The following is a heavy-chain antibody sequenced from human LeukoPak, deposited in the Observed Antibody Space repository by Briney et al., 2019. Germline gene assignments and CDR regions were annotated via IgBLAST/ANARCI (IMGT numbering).Heavy chain of an antibody. V-gene: IGHV1-46*01. Sequence: AASVKVSCKASGYTFTSYYMHWVRQAAGQGLEWMGIINPSGGSTSYTQKFQGRVTMTRDTSTSTVYMELSSLRSEDTAVYYCARGSSGWYSVAYWGQGTLVTVSS. J-gene: IGHJ4*02. CDR3: ARGSSGWYSVAY. CDR1: GYTFTSYY. CDR2: INPSGGST. D-gene: IGHD6-19*01.